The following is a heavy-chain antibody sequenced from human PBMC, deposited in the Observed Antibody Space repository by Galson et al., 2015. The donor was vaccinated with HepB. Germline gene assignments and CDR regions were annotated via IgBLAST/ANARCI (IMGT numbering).Heavy chain of an antibody. D-gene: IGHD1-1*01. Sequence: SLRLSCAASGFTFSDYYMSWIRQAPGKGLEWVSYISSSGSTIYYADSVKGRFTISRDNAKNSLYLQMNSLRAEDTAVYYCAREGSIWAMESYYYGMDVWGQGTTVTVSS. J-gene: IGHJ6*02. CDR2: ISSSGSTI. CDR1: GFTFSDYY. CDR3: AREGSIWAMESYYYGMDV. V-gene: IGHV3-11*01.